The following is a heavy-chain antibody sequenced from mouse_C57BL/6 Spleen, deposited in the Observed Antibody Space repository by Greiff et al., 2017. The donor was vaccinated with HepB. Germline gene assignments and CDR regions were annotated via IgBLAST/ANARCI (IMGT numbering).Heavy chain of an antibody. D-gene: IGHD1-1*01. J-gene: IGHJ2*01. CDR1: GYAFSSSW. V-gene: IGHV1-82*01. CDR2: IYPGDGDT. CDR3: ARGVAQGYYFDY. Sequence: QVQLKESGPELVKPGASVKISCKASGYAFSSSWMNWVKQRPGKGLEWIGRIYPGDGDTNYNGKFKGKATLTADKSSSTAYMQLSSLTSEDSAVYFCARGVAQGYYFDYWGQGTTLTVSS.